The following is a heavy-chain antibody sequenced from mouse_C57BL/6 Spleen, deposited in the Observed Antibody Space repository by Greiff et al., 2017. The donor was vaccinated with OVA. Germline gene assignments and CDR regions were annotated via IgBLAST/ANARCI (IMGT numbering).Heavy chain of an antibody. CDR1: GYTFTSYW. D-gene: IGHD1-1*01. CDR2: IYPGSGST. Sequence: QVQLQQPGAELVKPGASVKMSCKASGYTFTSYWITWVKQRPGQGLEWIGDIYPGSGSTNYNEKFKSKATLTVDTSSSTAYMQLSSLTSEDSAVYYCARDGSRYWYFDVWGTGTTVTVSS. J-gene: IGHJ1*03. V-gene: IGHV1-55*01. CDR3: ARDGSRYWYFDV.